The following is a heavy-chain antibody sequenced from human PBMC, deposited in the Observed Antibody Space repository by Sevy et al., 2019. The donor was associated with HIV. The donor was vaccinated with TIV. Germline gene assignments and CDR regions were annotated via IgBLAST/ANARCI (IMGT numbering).Heavy chain of an antibody. CDR1: GFTFSDYA. CDR2: IWYDGRNK. V-gene: IGHV3-30*02. Sequence: GGSLRLSCAASGFTFSDYAIHWVRQAPGKGLEWVAFIWYDGRNKYYTDFVKGRFAISRDNSKNTLYLQMNSLRVEDTAVYYCAKLVVPAASNDDILTGYPDLRVNYGMDVWGQGTTVTVSS. CDR3: AKLVVPAASNDDILTGYPDLRVNYGMDV. J-gene: IGHJ6*02. D-gene: IGHD3-9*01.